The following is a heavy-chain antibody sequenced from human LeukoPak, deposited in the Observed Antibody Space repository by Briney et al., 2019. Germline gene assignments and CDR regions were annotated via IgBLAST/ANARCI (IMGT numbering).Heavy chain of an antibody. J-gene: IGHJ4*02. Sequence: PGGSLRLSCAASGFPLSSYSINWVRQAPGKGLEWVSYISSSGSTIYYVDSVKGRFTVSRDNAKNSLFLQMNSPRAEDTAVYYCVRVKGSYFDYWVRGTLVTVSS. V-gene: IGHV3-48*01. D-gene: IGHD2-15*01. CDR2: ISSSGSTI. CDR1: GFPLSSYS. CDR3: VRVKGSYFDY.